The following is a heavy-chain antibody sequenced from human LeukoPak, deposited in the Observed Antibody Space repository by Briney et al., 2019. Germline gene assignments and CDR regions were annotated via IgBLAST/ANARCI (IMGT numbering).Heavy chain of an antibody. D-gene: IGHD5-12*01. V-gene: IGHV3-74*01. Sequence: PGGSLRLSCAAAGFTFSSYWMHWVRQAPGKGLVWVSRINSDGSSTSYADSVKGRFTISRDNAKNTLYLQMNSLRAEDTAVYYCARDHQWLRFLDYWGQGTLVTVSS. J-gene: IGHJ4*02. CDR1: GFTFSSYW. CDR2: INSDGSST. CDR3: ARDHQWLRFLDY.